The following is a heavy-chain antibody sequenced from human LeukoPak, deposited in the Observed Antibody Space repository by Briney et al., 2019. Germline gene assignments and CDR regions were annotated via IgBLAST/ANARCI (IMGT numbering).Heavy chain of an antibody. J-gene: IGHJ4*02. V-gene: IGHV3-23*01. CDR1: GFTFSSYA. CDR3: AKVGGSGSYQNTPFDY. D-gene: IGHD3-10*01. CDR2: ISGSGGST. Sequence: PGGSLGLSCAASGFTFSSYAMSWVRQAPGKGLEWVSAISGSGGSTYYADSVKGRFTISRDNSKNTLYLQMNSLRAEDTAVYYCAKVGGSGSYQNTPFDYWGQGTLVTVSS.